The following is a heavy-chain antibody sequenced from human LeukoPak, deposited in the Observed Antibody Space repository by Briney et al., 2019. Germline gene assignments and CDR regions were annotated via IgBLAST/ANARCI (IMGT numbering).Heavy chain of an antibody. Sequence: GGSLRLSCAASGFTFSSYGMHWVRQAPGKGLEWVAFIRYDGSNKYYADSVKGRFTISRDNSKNTLYLQMNSLRAEDTAVYYCTTVYCSSTSCYVWGQGTLVTVSS. CDR3: TTVYCSSTSCYV. CDR1: GFTFSSYG. J-gene: IGHJ4*02. V-gene: IGHV3-30*02. D-gene: IGHD2-2*01. CDR2: IRYDGSNK.